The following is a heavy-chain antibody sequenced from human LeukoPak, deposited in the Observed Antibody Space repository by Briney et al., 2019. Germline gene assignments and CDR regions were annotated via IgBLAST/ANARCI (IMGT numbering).Heavy chain of an antibody. CDR3: ARQGYCSSTSCSLFDY. J-gene: IGHJ4*02. Sequence: SETLSLTCTVSGGSISSSNYYWGWIRQPPGKGLEWIGSIYYSGSTYYNPSLESRVTISVDTSKNQFSLKLSSVTAADTAVYYCARQGYCSSTSCSLFDYWGQGTLVTVSS. CDR1: GGSISSSNYY. D-gene: IGHD2-2*01. V-gene: IGHV4-39*01. CDR2: IYYSGST.